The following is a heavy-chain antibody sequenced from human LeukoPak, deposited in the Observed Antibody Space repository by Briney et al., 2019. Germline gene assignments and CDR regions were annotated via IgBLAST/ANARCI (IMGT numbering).Heavy chain of an antibody. CDR2: IYYSGST. D-gene: IGHD1-26*01. CDR1: GGSISSSSYY. Sequence: PSETLSLTCTVSGGSISSSSYYWGWIRQPPGKGLEWIGSIYYSGSTYYNPPLKSRVTISVDTSKNQFSLKLSSVTAADTAVYYCARGTPSGGSDYWGQGTLVTVSS. V-gene: IGHV4-39*01. CDR3: ARGTPSGGSDY. J-gene: IGHJ4*02.